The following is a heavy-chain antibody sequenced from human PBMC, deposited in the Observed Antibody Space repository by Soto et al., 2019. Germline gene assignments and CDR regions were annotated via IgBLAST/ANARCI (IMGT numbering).Heavy chain of an antibody. Sequence: GASVKVSCKASGYTFTSYYMHWVLQAPGQGLEWMGIINPSGGSTSYAQKFQGRVTMTRDTSTSTVYMELSSLRSEDTAVYYCARDPRVDTAMVGRGSYGMDVWGQGTTVTVSS. D-gene: IGHD5-18*01. J-gene: IGHJ6*02. V-gene: IGHV1-46*01. CDR3: ARDPRVDTAMVGRGSYGMDV. CDR2: INPSGGST. CDR1: GYTFTSYY.